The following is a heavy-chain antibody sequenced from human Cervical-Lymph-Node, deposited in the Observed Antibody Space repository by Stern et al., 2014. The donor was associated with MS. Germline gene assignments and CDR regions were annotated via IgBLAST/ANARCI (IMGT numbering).Heavy chain of an antibody. J-gene: IGHJ4*02. D-gene: IGHD1-1*01. CDR1: GFTVSRDY. V-gene: IGHV3-53*01. CDR3: ARDTSSPERSDW. CDR2: KTNVGST. Sequence: EVQLVESGGGVIQPGGSLRLSCTASGFTVSRDYMTWVRQAPGTGLERVSVKTNVGSTFYTDSVKGRFTISRDDSKNTVYLHMTSLRAEDTAMYYCARDTSSPERSDWWGQGTLVTVSS.